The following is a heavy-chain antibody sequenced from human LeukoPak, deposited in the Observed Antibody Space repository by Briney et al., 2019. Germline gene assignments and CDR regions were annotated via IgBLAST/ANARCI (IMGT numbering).Heavy chain of an antibody. Sequence: SETLSLTCTVSGGSISGSYWSWIRQPPGKGLEWIAYMYNSGSTNYNPSLTSRVTISIDTSKNQFSLKLSSLTAADTAIYYCARGIESYGDYGYWGQGSLVTVSS. J-gene: IGHJ4*02. CDR2: MYNSGST. CDR3: ARGIESYGDYGY. CDR1: GGSISGSY. V-gene: IGHV4-59*01. D-gene: IGHD4-17*01.